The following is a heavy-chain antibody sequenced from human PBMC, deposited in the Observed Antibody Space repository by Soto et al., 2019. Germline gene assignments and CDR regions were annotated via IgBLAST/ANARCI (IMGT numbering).Heavy chain of an antibody. CDR1: GFTFSSYA. Sequence: QVQLVESGGGVVQPGRSLRLSCAASGFTFSSYAMHWVRQAPGKGLVWVAVISYDGSNKYYADSVKGRFTISRDNSKNTLYLQMNSLRAEDTAVYYCASSSWYWYFDLWGRGTLVTVSS. CDR2: ISYDGSNK. D-gene: IGHD6-13*01. J-gene: IGHJ2*01. V-gene: IGHV3-30-3*01. CDR3: ASSSWYWYFDL.